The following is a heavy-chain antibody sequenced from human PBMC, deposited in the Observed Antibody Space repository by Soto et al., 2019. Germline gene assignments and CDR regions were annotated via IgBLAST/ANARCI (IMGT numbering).Heavy chain of an antibody. D-gene: IGHD3-22*01. Sequence: AAVKVSCKASGYTFTGYYMHWVRQAPGQGLEWMGWINPNSGGKNHAEKFQGRVTMTRDTSINTAYMELSGLRPDDTAVYYCASVATQYYYESSGYSYTLSLVDWGPGTLVTV. J-gene: IGHJ4*02. CDR3: ASVATQYYYESSGYSYTLSLVD. CDR1: GYTFTGYY. V-gene: IGHV1-2*02. CDR2: INPNSGGK.